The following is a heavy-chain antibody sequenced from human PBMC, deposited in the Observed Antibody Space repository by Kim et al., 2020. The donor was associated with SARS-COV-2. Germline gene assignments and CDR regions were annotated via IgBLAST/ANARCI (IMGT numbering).Heavy chain of an antibody. V-gene: IGHV3-23*01. Sequence: GGSLRLSCAASGFTFSNFGMNWVRQAPGKGLEWVSRISGSGDRTYYADSVKGRFTISRDNSKNTLYLQMNSLRVEDTAVYFCAKTRVVAAISPPGFDYWGQGTLVTVSS. J-gene: IGHJ4*02. CDR1: GFTFSNFG. CDR3: AKTRVVAAISPPGFDY. CDR2: ISGSGDRT. D-gene: IGHD2-15*01.